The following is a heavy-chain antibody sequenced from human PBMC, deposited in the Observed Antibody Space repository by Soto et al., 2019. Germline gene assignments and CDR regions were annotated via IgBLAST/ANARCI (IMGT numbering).Heavy chain of an antibody. CDR3: ARHCSGGTCYRDAFDV. J-gene: IGHJ3*01. D-gene: IGHD2-15*01. V-gene: IGHV3-21*01. Sequence: EVQLVESGGGLVKPGESLRLSCAASGFTFSNYGMNWVRQASGKGLEWVSSITSSGSYIYYADSLKGRVTISRDNAKNSVYLQMNSLRAEDTAVYYCARHCSGGTCYRDAFDVWGQGTMVTVSS. CDR1: GFTFSNYG. CDR2: ITSSGSYI.